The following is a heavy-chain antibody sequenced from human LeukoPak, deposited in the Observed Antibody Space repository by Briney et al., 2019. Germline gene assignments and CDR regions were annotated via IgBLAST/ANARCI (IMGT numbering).Heavy chain of an antibody. J-gene: IGHJ4*02. CDR1: GGTFSSYA. CDR3: AREERGSSSWPDY. CDR2: IILILGIA. V-gene: IGHV1-69*04. D-gene: IGHD6-13*01. Sequence: SVKVSCRASGGTFSSYAISWVRQAPGQGLEWMGRIILILGIANYAQKFQGRVTITADKSTSTAYMELSSLRSEDTAVYYCAREERGSSSWPDYWGQGTLVTVSS.